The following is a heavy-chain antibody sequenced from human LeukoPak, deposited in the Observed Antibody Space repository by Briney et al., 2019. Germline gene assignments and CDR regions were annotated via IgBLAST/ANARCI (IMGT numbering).Heavy chain of an antibody. CDR1: GFTFSSYW. CDR3: AREGDMGILWGGTGYFDY. J-gene: IGHJ4*02. Sequence: PGGSLRLSCAASGFTFSSYWMSWVRQAPGKGLEWVANIKQDGSEKYYVDSVKGRFTISRDNAKNSLYLQMNSLRAEDTAVYYCAREGDMGILWGGTGYFDYWGQGTLVTVSS. CDR2: IKQDGSEK. V-gene: IGHV3-7*01. D-gene: IGHD1-14*01.